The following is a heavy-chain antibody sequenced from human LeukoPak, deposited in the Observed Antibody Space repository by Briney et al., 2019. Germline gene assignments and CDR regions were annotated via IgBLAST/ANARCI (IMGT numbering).Heavy chain of an antibody. J-gene: IGHJ4*02. D-gene: IGHD1-26*01. Sequence: SDTLSLTCGVCGGSISGTNGWGWVGQSPGQGVERFVEISLAGQTNFNPSLNSRVTMSLDKSSNHLSLHLTSVTAADTATYFCSRESGPFCRFGYWGPGTLVTVSS. CDR3: SRESGPFCRFGY. CDR1: GGSISGTNG. CDR2: ISLAGQT. V-gene: IGHV4-4*02.